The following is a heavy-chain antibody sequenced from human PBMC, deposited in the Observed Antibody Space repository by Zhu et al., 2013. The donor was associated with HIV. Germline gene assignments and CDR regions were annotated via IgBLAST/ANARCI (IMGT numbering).Heavy chain of an antibody. CDR1: GYSFTDYH. CDR2: INPDSGGT. D-gene: IGHD1-7*01. CDR3: ARDTGTYPDY. J-gene: IGHJ4*02. V-gene: IGHV1-2*02. Sequence: QVQLVQSGAEVKKPGASVKVSCKAAGYSFTDYHMHWVRQAPGQGLEWMGWINPDSGGTKYAQKFQGRVTMTRDTSISTAYMDLRSLKSDDTAVYYCARDTGTYPDYWGQGTLVAVSS.